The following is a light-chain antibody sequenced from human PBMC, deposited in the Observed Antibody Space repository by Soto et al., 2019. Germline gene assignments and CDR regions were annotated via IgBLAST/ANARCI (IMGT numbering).Light chain of an antibody. CDR1: QNVNND. CDR3: QQYNNWPLT. V-gene: IGKV3-15*01. CDR2: GAS. J-gene: IGKJ4*01. Sequence: EIVMTQSPDTLSVSPGERATLSCRASQNVNNDLAWYQQKPGQAPRLLVYGASTRATGIPARFSGSGSGTEFTLTIDSLQSEDFAVYYCQQYNNWPLTFGGGTKVEIK.